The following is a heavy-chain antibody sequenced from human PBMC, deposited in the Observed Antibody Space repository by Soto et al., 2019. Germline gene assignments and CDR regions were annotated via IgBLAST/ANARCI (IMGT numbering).Heavy chain of an antibody. V-gene: IGHV3-23*01. Sequence: EVQLLESGGGLVQPGGSLRLSCAASGFTFSSYATSWVRQAPGKGLEWVSVISTSGGSTYYADSVKGRFTISRDNSKNTLYLQMNSLRAEDTAVYYCAKDQGSGYYYLDFWGQGTLVTVSS. CDR3: AKDQGSGYYYLDF. CDR2: ISTSGGST. CDR1: GFTFSSYA. D-gene: IGHD3-22*01. J-gene: IGHJ4*02.